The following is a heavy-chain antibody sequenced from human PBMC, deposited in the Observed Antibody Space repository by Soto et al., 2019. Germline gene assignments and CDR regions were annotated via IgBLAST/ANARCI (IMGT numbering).Heavy chain of an antibody. Sequence: SETLSLTCAVSGGSISSGYWWGWVRQPPGKGLEWIGEISRGANPNYNPSLKSRVTISVDTSNNEFSLRLNSVTAADTAVYYCVRNADFCSDFWGQGTLVTVSS. CDR3: VRNADFCSDF. D-gene: IGHD2-2*01. CDR2: ISRGANP. J-gene: IGHJ4*02. CDR1: GGSISSGYW. V-gene: IGHV4-4*02.